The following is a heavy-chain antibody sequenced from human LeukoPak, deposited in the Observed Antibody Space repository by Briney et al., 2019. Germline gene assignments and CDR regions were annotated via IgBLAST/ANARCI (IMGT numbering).Heavy chain of an antibody. D-gene: IGHD3-10*01. Sequence: GASVKVSCKASGYTFTGYYMHWVRQAPGQGLEWMGWINPNSGGTNYAQKFQGRVTMTRDTSISTAYMELSRLRSDDTAVYYCARYWLPLGVWFGEIDYWGQGTLVTVSS. J-gene: IGHJ4*02. CDR2: INPNSGGT. CDR1: GYTFTGYY. CDR3: ARYWLPLGVWFGEIDY. V-gene: IGHV1-2*02.